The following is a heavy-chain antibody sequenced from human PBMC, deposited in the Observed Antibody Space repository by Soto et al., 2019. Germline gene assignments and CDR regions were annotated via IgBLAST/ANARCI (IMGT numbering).Heavy chain of an antibody. CDR3: ARGGSYGGNSEGEIDY. J-gene: IGHJ4*02. CDR2: IYSGGST. Sequence: EVQLVESGGGLVQPGVSLRLSCAASGFTVTSNYMSWVRQAPGKGLEWVSVIYSGGSTYYADSVKGRFTISRDNSKNTLYLQMNSLRAEDTAVYYCARGGSYGGNSEGEIDYWGQGTLVTVSS. D-gene: IGHD4-17*01. V-gene: IGHV3-66*01. CDR1: GFTVTSNY.